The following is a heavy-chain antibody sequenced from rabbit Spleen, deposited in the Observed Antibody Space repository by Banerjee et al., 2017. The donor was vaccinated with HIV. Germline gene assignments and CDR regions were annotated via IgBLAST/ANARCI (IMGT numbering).Heavy chain of an antibody. CDR2: IAGDSSAFT. CDR1: GVSFNSGYD. Sequence: EQLEESGGGLVKPEGSLTLTCKASGVSFNSGYDMCWVRQAPGKGLEWISCIAGDSSAFTYSATWAKGRFTCSKTSSTTVTLQMTSLTAADTATYFCARYASGSGYPNYFDLWGQGTLVTVS. CDR3: ARYASGSGYPNYFDL. V-gene: IGHV1S45*01. J-gene: IGHJ4*01. D-gene: IGHD1-1*01.